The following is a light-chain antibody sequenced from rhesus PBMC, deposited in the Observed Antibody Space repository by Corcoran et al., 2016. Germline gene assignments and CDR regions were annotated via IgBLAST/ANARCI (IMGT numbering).Light chain of an antibody. CDR3: QQESSWSYS. V-gene: IGKV3-17*02. J-gene: IGKJ2*01. Sequence: EIVMTQSPATLSLSPWERATLSCRASQSVSSSLACYQQKPGQAPRVLIYGASSRVTGIPDRLRGSVAGTYFTLTSSRLGPEDVAGYCCQQESSWSYSFGQGTKVESK. CDR2: GAS. CDR1: QSVSSS.